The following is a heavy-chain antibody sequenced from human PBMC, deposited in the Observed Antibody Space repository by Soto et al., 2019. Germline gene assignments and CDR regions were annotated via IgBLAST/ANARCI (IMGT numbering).Heavy chain of an antibody. D-gene: IGHD1-1*01. CDR1: GFIFSSYA. CDR3: VGPRGLEPLDY. J-gene: IGHJ4*02. CDR2: ISGSGGST. V-gene: IGHV3-23*01. Sequence: PGGSLRLSCAASGFIFSSYAMSWVRQAPGKGLEWVSAISGSGGSTYYADSVKGRFTISRDNSKNTLYLQMNSLRAEDTAVYYCVGPRGLEPLDYWGQGTLVTVSS.